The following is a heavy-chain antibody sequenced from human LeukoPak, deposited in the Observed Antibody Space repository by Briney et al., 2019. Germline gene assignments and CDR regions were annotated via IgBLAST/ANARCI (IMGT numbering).Heavy chain of an antibody. V-gene: IGHV1-18*01. J-gene: IGHJ4*02. CDR3: ARSLYSYDIRGGHCYGY. CDR1: GYTFTNIG. Sequence: ASVKVSCKASGYTFTNIGISWVRQAPGQGLEWMGWISTYHDITDYAQKFHGRVTMTKDTSTATVYMELRSLTSDDTAVYFCARSLYSYDIRGGHCYGYWGQGTLVTVSS. D-gene: IGHD3-3*01. CDR2: ISTYHDIT.